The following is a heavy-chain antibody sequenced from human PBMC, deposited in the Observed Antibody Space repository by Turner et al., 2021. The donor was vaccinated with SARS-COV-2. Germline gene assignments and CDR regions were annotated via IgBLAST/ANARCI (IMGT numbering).Heavy chain of an antibody. CDR1: GYTFTNYY. CDR2: VNPNSGGT. V-gene: IGHV1-2*02. J-gene: IGHJ4*02. D-gene: IGHD6-13*01. Sequence: QVQLVQSGAKVKKPGASVKVSCKTSGYTFTNYYMHWVRQAPGQGLEWMGWVNPNSGGTNYALKFQGRVTMTSDTSITTAYMELSSLRSDDTAVYYCAKVVLQGIPNFDYWGQGTLVTVSS. CDR3: AKVVLQGIPNFDY.